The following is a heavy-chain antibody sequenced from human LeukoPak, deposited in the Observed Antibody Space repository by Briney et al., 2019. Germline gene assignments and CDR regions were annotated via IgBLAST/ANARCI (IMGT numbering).Heavy chain of an antibody. V-gene: IGHV3-30*02. D-gene: IGHD3-10*01. CDR3: AKDLMRDRWFGES. CDR1: GFTFSYYG. CDR2: IRYEGNGK. Sequence: GGSLRLSCAASGFTFSYYGMHWVRQAPGKGLEWVAFIRYEGNGKFYANSVKGRFTISRDNSKNTLYLEMHSLRAEDTAVYYCAKDLMRDRWFGESWGQGTPVTVSS. J-gene: IGHJ5*02.